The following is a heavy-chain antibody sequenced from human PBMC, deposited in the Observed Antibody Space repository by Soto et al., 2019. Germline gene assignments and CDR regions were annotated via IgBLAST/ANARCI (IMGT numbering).Heavy chain of an antibody. Sequence: GGSLRLSCAASGFTFSGSAMHWVRQASGKGLEWVGRIRSKANSYATAYAASVKGRFTISRDDSKNTAYLQMNSLKTEDTAVYYCTRPKILWFGEDYGMDVWGQGTTVTVSS. J-gene: IGHJ6*02. CDR3: TRPKILWFGEDYGMDV. CDR1: GFTFSGSA. V-gene: IGHV3-73*01. D-gene: IGHD3-10*01. CDR2: IRSKANSYAT.